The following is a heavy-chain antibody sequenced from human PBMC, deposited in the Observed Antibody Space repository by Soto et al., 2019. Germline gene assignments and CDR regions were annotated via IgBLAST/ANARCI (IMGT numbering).Heavy chain of an antibody. CDR1: GGSISSGNYY. CDR3: ARVSDYYDSSGYYRSLDY. D-gene: IGHD3-22*01. CDR2: IYYSGST. Sequence: SETLSLTCTVSGGSISSGNYYWSWIRQHPGKGLEWIGYIYYSGSTSYNPSLKSRVTISVDKSRNQFSLKLSSVTAADTAVYYCARVSDYYDSSGYYRSLDYWGQGTLVTVSS. V-gene: IGHV4-31*03. J-gene: IGHJ4*02.